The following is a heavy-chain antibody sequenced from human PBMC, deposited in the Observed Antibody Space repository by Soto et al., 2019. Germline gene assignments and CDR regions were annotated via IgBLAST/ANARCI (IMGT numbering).Heavy chain of an antibody. CDR2: INPNSGGT. V-gene: IGHV1-2*04. CDR1: GYTFTGYY. J-gene: IGHJ5*02. CDR3: ARAKEQLVNWFDP. Sequence: GASVKVSCKASGYTFTGYYMHWVRQAPGQGLEWMGWINPNSGGTNYAQKFQGWVTMTRDTSISTAYMELSRLRSDDTAVYYCARAKEQLVNWFDPRVRGALVTVSS. D-gene: IGHD6-13*01.